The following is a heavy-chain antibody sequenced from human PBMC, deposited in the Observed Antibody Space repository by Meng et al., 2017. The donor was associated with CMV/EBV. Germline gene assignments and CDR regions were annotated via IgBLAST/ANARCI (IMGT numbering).Heavy chain of an antibody. CDR3: ARGGIAVAGTYDY. CDR2: INPNSGGT. CDR1: GYTFTGYY. J-gene: IGHJ4*02. V-gene: IGHV1-2*02. D-gene: IGHD6-19*01. Sequence: ASVKVSCKASGYTFTGYYMHWVRQAPGQGLEWMGWINPNSGGTNYAQKFQGRVTMTRDTSTSTAYMELSRLRSDDTAVYYCARGGIAVAGTYDYWGQGTLVTVSS.